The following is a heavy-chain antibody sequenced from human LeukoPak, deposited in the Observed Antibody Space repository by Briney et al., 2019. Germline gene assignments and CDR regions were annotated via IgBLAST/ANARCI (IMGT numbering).Heavy chain of an antibody. CDR3: AKKSVPNTPPTFDY. CDR2: IGGGGTTT. J-gene: IGHJ4*02. Sequence: GGSLRLSCAASGLTVRSNYMSWVRQAPGKGLEWVSGIGGGGTTTFYADSVKGRFTISRDNSMNTLYLQMNSLRAEDTAVYYCAKKSVPNTPPTFDYWGQGTLVTVSS. D-gene: IGHD2-8*01. CDR1: GLTVRSNY. V-gene: IGHV3-23*01.